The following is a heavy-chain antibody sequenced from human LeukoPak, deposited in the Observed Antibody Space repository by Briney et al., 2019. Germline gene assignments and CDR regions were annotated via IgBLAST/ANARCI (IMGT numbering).Heavy chain of an antibody. CDR2: ISAYNGNT. CDR1: GYTFTSYG. V-gene: IGHV1-18*01. J-gene: IGHJ6*02. Sequence: ASVKVSCKASGYTFTSYGISWVRQAPGQGLEWMGWISAYNGNTNYAQKLQGRVTMTTDTSTSTAYMELRSLRSDDTAVYYCARDQLRYFDWANYYYYGMDVWGQGTTVTVSS. D-gene: IGHD3-9*01. CDR3: ARDQLRYFDWANYYYYGMDV.